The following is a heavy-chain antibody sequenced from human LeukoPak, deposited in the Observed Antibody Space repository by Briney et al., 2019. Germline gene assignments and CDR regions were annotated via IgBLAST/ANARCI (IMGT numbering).Heavy chain of an antibody. V-gene: IGHV3-7*01. J-gene: IGHJ2*01. CDR2: MKEDGGEK. Sequence: GGSLRLSCAASGFIFSPYWVTWVRHAPGMGLEWVGNMKEDGGEKFYVDSVRGRFTISRDNAKNSVYLQMNSLRVEDTGVYYCARVRTEWYIDLWGRGTLVTVST. D-gene: IGHD2-8*02. CDR3: ARVRTEWYIDL. CDR1: GFIFSPYW.